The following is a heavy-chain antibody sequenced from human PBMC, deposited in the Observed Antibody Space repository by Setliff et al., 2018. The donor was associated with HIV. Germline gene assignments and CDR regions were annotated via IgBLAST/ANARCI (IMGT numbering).Heavy chain of an antibody. CDR2: IYSSGST. D-gene: IGHD2-15*01. J-gene: IGHJ4*02. CDR1: GGSLSSYY. V-gene: IGHV4-4*07. Sequence: SETLSLTCTVSGGSLSSYYWSWIRQPAGKGLEWIGRIYSSGSTNYNPSLKSRLTMSVDTSGHQFSLKLTSVTAADTAIYYCAKPSFGVGGGAIFEYWGQGILVTVSS. CDR3: AKPSFGVGGGAIFEY.